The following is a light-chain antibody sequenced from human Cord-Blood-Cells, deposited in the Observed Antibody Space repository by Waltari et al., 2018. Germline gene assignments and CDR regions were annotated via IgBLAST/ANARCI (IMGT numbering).Light chain of an antibody. V-gene: IGLV2-8*01. CDR3: SSYAGSNKNV. CDR1: SSHVGGYNY. J-gene: IGLJ1*01. CDR2: EVS. Sequence: QSALTQPPSASGSPGQSVTTPCTGTSSHVGGYNYVSWYQQHPGKAPKLMIYEVSKRPSGVPDRFSGSKSGNTASLTVSGLQAEDEADYYCSSYAGSNKNVFGTGTKVTVL.